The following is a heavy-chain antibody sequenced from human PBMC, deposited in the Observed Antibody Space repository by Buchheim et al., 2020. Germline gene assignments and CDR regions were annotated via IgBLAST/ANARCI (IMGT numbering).Heavy chain of an antibody. CDR2: VYPGTSES. J-gene: IGHJ4*02. CDR1: GYSFTTYW. CDR3: TRLASLVGGGITKGSYFFDR. D-gene: IGHD3-10*01. Sequence: EVQLVQSGAEVKKPGESLRISCKGSGYSFTTYWIAWVRQMPGKGLEWMGIVYPGTSESHYSPSFQGQVTVSVDKSISTAYLQWSSLRASDTAIYYCTRLASLVGGGITKGSYFFDRWGQGTL. V-gene: IGHV5-51*03.